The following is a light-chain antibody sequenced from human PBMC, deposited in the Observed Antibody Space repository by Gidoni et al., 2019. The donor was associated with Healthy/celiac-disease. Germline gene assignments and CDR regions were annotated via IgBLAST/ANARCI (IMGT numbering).Light chain of an antibody. J-gene: IGKJ4*01. CDR1: QSVSSY. Sequence: EIVLTQSTATLSLSPGESATLSCRASQSVSSYLAWYQQKPGQAPRLLIYDASNRATGIPARFSGSGSWTDFTLTISSLEPEDFAVYYCQQRSNWPLTFGGGTKVEIK. CDR2: DAS. V-gene: IGKV3-11*01. CDR3: QQRSNWPLT.